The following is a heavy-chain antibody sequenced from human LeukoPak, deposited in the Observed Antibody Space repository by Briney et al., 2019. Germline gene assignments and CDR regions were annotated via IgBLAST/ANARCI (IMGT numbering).Heavy chain of an antibody. CDR2: IYYSVST. CDR1: GGSISSSSYY. CDR3: ARQDDSSGPKRAFDI. Sequence: SETLSLTCTVSGGSISSSSYYWGWIRQPPGKGLEWIGSIYYSVSTYYNPSLKSRVTISVDTSKNQFSLKLSSVTAADTAVYYCARQDDSSGPKRAFDIWGQGTMVTVSS. D-gene: IGHD3-22*01. J-gene: IGHJ3*02. V-gene: IGHV4-39*01.